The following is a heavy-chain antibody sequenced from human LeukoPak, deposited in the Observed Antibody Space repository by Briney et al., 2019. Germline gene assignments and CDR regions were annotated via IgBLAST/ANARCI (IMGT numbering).Heavy chain of an antibody. Sequence: SQTLSLTCAISGDSVSSNSAAWNWIRQSPSRGLEWLGRTYYRSKWYNDCAVSVKSRITINPDTSKNQFSLQLNSVTPEDTAVYYCAREFTKNSGSYTWGDYWGQGTLVTVSS. V-gene: IGHV6-1*01. CDR1: GDSVSSNSAA. J-gene: IGHJ4*02. CDR3: AREFTKNSGSYTWGDY. CDR2: TYYRSKWYN. D-gene: IGHD1-26*01.